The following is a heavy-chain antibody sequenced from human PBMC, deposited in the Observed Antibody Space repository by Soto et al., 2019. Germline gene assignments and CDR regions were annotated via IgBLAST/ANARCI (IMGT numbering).Heavy chain of an antibody. CDR1: GGSISSGGYY. D-gene: IGHD3-22*01. CDR3: ARDDDSSGYYYCGMDV. Sequence: SETLSLTCTVSGGSISSGGYYWSWIRQHPGKGLEWIGYIYYSGSTYYNPSLKSRVTISVDTSKNQFSLKLSSVTAADTAVYYCARDDDSSGYYYCGMDVWGQGTTVTAP. V-gene: IGHV4-31*03. CDR2: IYYSGST. J-gene: IGHJ6*02.